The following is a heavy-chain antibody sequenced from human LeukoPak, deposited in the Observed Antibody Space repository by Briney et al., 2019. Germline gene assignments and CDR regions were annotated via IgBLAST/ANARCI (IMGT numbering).Heavy chain of an antibody. J-gene: IGHJ4*02. V-gene: IGHV4-39*01. D-gene: IGHD5-18*01. CDR3: ASTERGYSYGPSGY. CDR2: IYYSGTT. CDR1: GGSISSSTYY. Sequence: SETLSLTCTVSGGSISSSTYYWGWIRQPPGKGLEWIGSIYYSGTTYYNPSLKSRVTISVDTSKNQFSLKLSSVTAADTAVYYCASTERGYSYGPSGYWGQGTLVTVSS.